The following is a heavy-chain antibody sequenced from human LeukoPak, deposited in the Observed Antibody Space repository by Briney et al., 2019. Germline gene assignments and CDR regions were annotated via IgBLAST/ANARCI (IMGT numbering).Heavy chain of an antibody. Sequence: GGSLRLSCAASGFTFSSYGMHWVRQAPGKGLEWVAFIRYDGSNKYYADSVKGRFTISRDNSKNTLYLQMNSLRAEDTAVYYCANPDCSSTSCYPLFYWGQGTLVTVSS. CDR1: GFTFSSYG. CDR3: ANPDCSSTSCYPLFY. D-gene: IGHD2-2*01. CDR2: IRYDGSNK. V-gene: IGHV3-30*02. J-gene: IGHJ4*02.